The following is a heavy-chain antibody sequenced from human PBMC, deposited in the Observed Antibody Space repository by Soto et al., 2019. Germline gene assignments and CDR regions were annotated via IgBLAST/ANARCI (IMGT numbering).Heavy chain of an antibody. Sequence: GGSLRLSCAASGFTFSSYGMHWVRQAPGKGLEWVAVISYDGSNKYYADSVKGRFTISRDNSKNTLYLQMNSLRAEDTAVYYCAKAPITMIVVGPLDYWGQGSLVTVSS. CDR3: AKAPITMIVVGPLDY. D-gene: IGHD3-22*01. CDR1: GFTFSSYG. CDR2: ISYDGSNK. J-gene: IGHJ4*02. V-gene: IGHV3-30*18.